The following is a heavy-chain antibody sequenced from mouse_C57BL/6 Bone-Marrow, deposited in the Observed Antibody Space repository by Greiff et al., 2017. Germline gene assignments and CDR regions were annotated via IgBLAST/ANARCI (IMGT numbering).Heavy chain of an antibody. J-gene: IGHJ3*01. Sequence: EVQGVESGGGLVKPGGSLKLSCAASGFTFSSYAMSWVRQTPEKRLAWVATISDGGSYTYYPDNVKGRFTISRDNAKNNLYLQMSHLKSEDTAMYYCARDGGWLLPSWFAYWCQGTLVTVSA. CDR2: ISDGGSYT. CDR1: GFTFSSYA. CDR3: ARDGGWLLPSWFAY. V-gene: IGHV5-4*01. D-gene: IGHD2-3*01.